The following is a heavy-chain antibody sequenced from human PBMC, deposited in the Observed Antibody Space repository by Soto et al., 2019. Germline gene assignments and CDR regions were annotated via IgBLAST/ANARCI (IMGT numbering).Heavy chain of an antibody. CDR2: ISGYNGNT. CDR1: GYSFHTYA. V-gene: IGHV1-18*01. J-gene: IGHJ6*02. Sequence: QVQLVQSGAEVKKPGASVNVSCKASGYSFHTYAISCVRQAPGQGLEWVGWISGYNGNTNYAQKFQGRVTWTRDTFTTTAFMELRSLTGDDTAVYYCAREYGMDVWGQWTTVTVSS. CDR3: AREYGMDV.